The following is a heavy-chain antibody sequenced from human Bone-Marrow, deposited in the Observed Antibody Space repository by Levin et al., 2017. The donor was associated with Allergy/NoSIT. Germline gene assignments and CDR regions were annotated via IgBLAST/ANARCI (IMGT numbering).Heavy chain of an antibody. CDR2: INPNSDGT. D-gene: IGHD3/OR15-3a*01. J-gene: IGHJ6*02. V-gene: IGHV1-2*02. CDR3: ARDDFGTGYCTSKSCHNYGMDV. Sequence: KHGESLKISCKASGYTFTDYYIHWVRQAPGQGPEWMGWINPNSDGTHAAQKFQARVTMTKDTSTSTAYMELRRLTSDDTAVYYCARDDFGTGYCTSKSCHNYGMDVWGQGTTVTVSS. CDR1: GYTFTDYY.